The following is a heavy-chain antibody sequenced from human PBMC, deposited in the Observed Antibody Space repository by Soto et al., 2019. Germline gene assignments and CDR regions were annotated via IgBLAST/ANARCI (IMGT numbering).Heavy chain of an antibody. J-gene: IGHJ5*02. V-gene: IGHV2-5*01. CDR3: ARLLSSALYSYDP. D-gene: IGHD3-22*01. CDR2: IYWNDDK. Sequence: QITLKESGPTLVKPTQTLTLTCTLSGFSHSTSGVAVGWIRQPPGKALEWLGHIYWNDDKYYSTSLKSRLSLTKDTSKNQVVLTMTNVDPVDTGTYYCARLLSSALYSYDPWGQGTLVTVSS. CDR1: GFSHSTSGVA.